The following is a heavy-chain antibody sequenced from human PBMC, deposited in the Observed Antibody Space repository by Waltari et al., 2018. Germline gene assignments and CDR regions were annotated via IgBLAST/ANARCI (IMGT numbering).Heavy chain of an antibody. CDR3: AGASSWSLEYFQH. J-gene: IGHJ1*01. CDR1: GGSISSSSYY. D-gene: IGHD6-13*01. CDR2: IYYSGST. Sequence: QLQLQESGPGLVKPSETLSLTCTVSGGSISSSSYYWGWIRQPPGKGLEWIGSIYYSGSTYYNPSRKSRVTRSVDTSKNQFSLKLSSVTAADTAVYYCAGASSWSLEYFQHWGQGTLVTVSS. V-gene: IGHV4-39*01.